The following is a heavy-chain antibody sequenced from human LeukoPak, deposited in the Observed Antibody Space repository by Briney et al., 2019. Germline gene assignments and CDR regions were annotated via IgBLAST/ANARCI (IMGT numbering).Heavy chain of an antibody. J-gene: IGHJ4*01. CDR1: RYTFTNYH. CDR3: ARATTFTASGYDY. D-gene: IGHD4-17*01. V-gene: IGHV1-8*03. Sequence: GASVKVSCKPSRYTFTNYHINGVPQATGQGLEWMGWINPNNGDSGFAQKFQGRDTITRDTAMTTAYMELSSLTSEDTAIYFCARATTFTASGYDYWGQGTLVTVSS. CDR2: INPNNGDS.